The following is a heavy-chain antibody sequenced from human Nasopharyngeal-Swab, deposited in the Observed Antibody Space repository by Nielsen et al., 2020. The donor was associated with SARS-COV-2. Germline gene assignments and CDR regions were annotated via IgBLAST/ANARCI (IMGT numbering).Heavy chain of an antibody. Sequence: RRSCAAYGVTFDDYAMHWVRQAPGKGLEWVSGISWNSGSIGYADSVKGRFTISRDNAKNSLYLQMNSLRAEDTALYYCAKDMSPNTYYYMDVWGKGTTVTVSS. J-gene: IGHJ6*03. V-gene: IGHV3-9*01. CDR3: AKDMSPNTYYYMDV. CDR2: ISWNSGSI. CDR1: GVTFDDYA.